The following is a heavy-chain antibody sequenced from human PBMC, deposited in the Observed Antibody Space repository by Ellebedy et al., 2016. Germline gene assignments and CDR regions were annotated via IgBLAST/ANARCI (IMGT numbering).Heavy chain of an antibody. D-gene: IGHD2-2*01. CDR2: ISTRGDST. V-gene: IGHV3-23*01. J-gene: IGHJ3*02. CDR1: GFTFSNYA. CDR3: AKDGGLGRFCISTSCYSNAFDI. Sequence: GGSLRLSCAASGFTFSNYAMNWVRQAPGKGPEWVSVISTRGDSTHYANYVKGRFTMSRDNSKNTLFLQMNSLRAEDTAVYYCAKDGGLGRFCISTSCYSNAFDIWGQGTMVTVSS.